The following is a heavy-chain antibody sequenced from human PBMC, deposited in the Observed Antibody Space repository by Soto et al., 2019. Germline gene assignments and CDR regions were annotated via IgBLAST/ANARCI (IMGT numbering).Heavy chain of an antibody. CDR1: GGSISSGDYS. Sequence: SETLSLTCTVSGGSISSGDYSWSWVRQSPGKCLEWIGHIYNSGITYYNPSLKSRVVISIDTSRNQFSLRLNSLTAADRAVYFCARSVTVFGLVSRFWFDPWGQGTVVTVSS. D-gene: IGHD3-3*01. CDR3: ARSVTVFGLVSRFWFDP. CDR2: IYNSGIT. J-gene: IGHJ5*02. V-gene: IGHV4-30-4*01.